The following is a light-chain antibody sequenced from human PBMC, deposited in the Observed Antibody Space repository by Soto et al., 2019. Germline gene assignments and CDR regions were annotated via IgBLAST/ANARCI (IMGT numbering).Light chain of an antibody. CDR2: AAS. Sequence: IQLTQSPSSLSASVGDRVTITCRASQGISSSLAWYQQKPGKAPELLIYAASTLQSGVPSRFSGSESGTDYTLTISSLQPEDFATYYCQQLDSYPPYTFGQGTKLEIK. CDR1: QGISSS. V-gene: IGKV1-9*01. J-gene: IGKJ2*01. CDR3: QQLDSYPPYT.